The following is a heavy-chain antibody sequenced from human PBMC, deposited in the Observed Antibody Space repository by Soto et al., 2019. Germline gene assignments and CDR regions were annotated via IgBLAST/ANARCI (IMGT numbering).Heavy chain of an antibody. V-gene: IGHV4-4*02. J-gene: IGHJ4*02. Sequence: SEKLTHALAVSIDSISSSQWSRWASLHTGKGLEWVVVISHTGTTNYNPCFESRVTMAVDKPKNQFSLNQTAVTGANTAVFYCARVISSRDEYCDYWGQGSVV. CDR2: ISHTGTT. CDR3: ARVISSRDEYCDY. D-gene: IGHD2-2*01. CDR1: IDSISSSQW.